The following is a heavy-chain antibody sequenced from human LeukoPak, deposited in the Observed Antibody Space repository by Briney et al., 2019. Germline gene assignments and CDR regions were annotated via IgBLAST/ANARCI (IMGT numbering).Heavy chain of an antibody. CDR3: ARDPLGGYNAKSFDY. CDR1: GFTSSSYS. V-gene: IGHV3-21*01. CDR2: ISSSSSYI. D-gene: IGHD5-24*01. Sequence: GGSLRLSCAASGFTSSSYSMNWVRQAPGKGLEWVSSISSSSSYIYYADSVKGRFTISRDNAKNSLYLQMNSLRAEDTAVYYCARDPLGGYNAKSFDYWGQGTLVTVSS. J-gene: IGHJ4*02.